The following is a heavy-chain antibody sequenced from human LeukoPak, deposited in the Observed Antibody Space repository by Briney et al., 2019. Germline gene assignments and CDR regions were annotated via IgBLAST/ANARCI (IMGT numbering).Heavy chain of an antibody. CDR2: IIPIFGTA. Sequence: GASVKVSCRASGGTFSSYAISWVRQAPGQGLEWMGGIIPIFGTANYAQKFQGRVTITADESTSTAYMELSSLRSEDTAVYYCARVSDSSGYYPWGYFDYWGQGTLVTVSS. CDR3: ARVSDSSGYYPWGYFDY. J-gene: IGHJ4*02. CDR1: GGTFSSYA. D-gene: IGHD3-22*01. V-gene: IGHV1-69*13.